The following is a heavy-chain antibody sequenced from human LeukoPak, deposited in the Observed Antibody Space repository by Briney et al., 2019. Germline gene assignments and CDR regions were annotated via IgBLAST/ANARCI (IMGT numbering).Heavy chain of an antibody. CDR3: ARDRGAGSGWPAYCCDY. J-gene: IGHJ4*02. V-gene: IGHV1-2*02. Sequence: GASVKVSCKASGYTFTGCYMHWVRQAPGQGLEWMGWINPNSGGTNYAQKFQGRVTMTRDTSISTAYMELSSLRSDDTALYYCARDRGAGSGWPAYCCDYWGQGTLVTVSS. D-gene: IGHD6-19*01. CDR1: GYTFTGCY. CDR2: INPNSGGT.